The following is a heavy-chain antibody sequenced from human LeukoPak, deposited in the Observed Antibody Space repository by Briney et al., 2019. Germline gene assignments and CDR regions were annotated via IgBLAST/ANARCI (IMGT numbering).Heavy chain of an antibody. CDR3: ARSTWRIDSSGYYWGDYYYMDV. Sequence: SETLSLTCTVSGGSISSYYWSWIRQPPGKGLEWIGYIYYSGSTNYNPSLKSRVTISVDTSKNQFSLKLSSVTAADTAVYYCARSTWRIDSSGYYWGDYYYMDVWGKGTTVTVSS. CDR2: IYYSGST. CDR1: GGSISSYY. D-gene: IGHD3-22*01. J-gene: IGHJ6*03. V-gene: IGHV4-59*01.